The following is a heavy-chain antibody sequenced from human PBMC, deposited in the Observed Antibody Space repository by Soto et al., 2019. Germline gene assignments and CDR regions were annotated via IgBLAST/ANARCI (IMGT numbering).Heavy chain of an antibody. CDR1: GGTFGSQG. CDR2: FIAMLGTP. J-gene: IGHJ4*02. CDR3: ARGAMANFDY. D-gene: IGHD5-18*01. V-gene: IGHV1-69*13. Sequence: AAGKVSYKASGGTFGSQGIAWVRQAPGQGLEWMGGFIAMLGTPTYAKKVQGRATISADESLTSSYLELRSLRSEDTGVYFCARGAMANFDYWGQGTVVTVSS.